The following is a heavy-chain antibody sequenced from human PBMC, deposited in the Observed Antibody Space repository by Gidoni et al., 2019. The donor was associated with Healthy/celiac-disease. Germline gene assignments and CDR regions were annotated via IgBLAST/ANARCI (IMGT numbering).Heavy chain of an antibody. CDR2: ISWNSGSI. J-gene: IGHJ4*02. V-gene: IGHV3-9*01. D-gene: IGHD6-19*01. Sequence: EVQLVESGGGLVQPGRSLRLSCAASGFTFDDYAMHWVRQAPGKGLEWVSGISWNSGSIGYADSVKGRFTISRDNAKNSLYLQMNSLRAEDTALYYCAKDLAVAGTGRFDYWGQGTLVTVSS. CDR1: GFTFDDYA. CDR3: AKDLAVAGTGRFDY.